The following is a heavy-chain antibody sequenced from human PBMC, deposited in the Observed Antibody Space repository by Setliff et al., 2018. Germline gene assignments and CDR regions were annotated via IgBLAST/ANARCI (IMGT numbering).Heavy chain of an antibody. CDR1: GYTFTSYG. V-gene: IGHV1-18*01. D-gene: IGHD3-10*02. CDR3: ARDLGGLHLTMYHFDY. Sequence: ASVKVSCKASGYTFTSYGISWVRQAPGQGLEWMGWISAYNGNTNYAQKLQGRVTMTTDTSTSTAYMELRSLRSDDTAVYYCARDLGGLHLTMYHFDYWGQGTLGTVS. CDR2: ISAYNGNT. J-gene: IGHJ4*02.